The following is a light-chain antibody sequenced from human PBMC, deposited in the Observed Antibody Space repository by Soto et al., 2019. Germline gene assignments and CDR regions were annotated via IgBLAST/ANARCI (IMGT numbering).Light chain of an antibody. CDR1: QSISSW. V-gene: IGKV1-5*03. CDR2: KAS. J-gene: IGKJ3*01. Sequence: DIQMTQSPSTLSPSVGDRVTITCRASQSISSWLAWYQQKPGKAPKLLIYKASSLESGVPSRFSGSESGTEFTPTISSRQPDDFATYYCQQYSTYPFTFGPGTKVDIK. CDR3: QQYSTYPFT.